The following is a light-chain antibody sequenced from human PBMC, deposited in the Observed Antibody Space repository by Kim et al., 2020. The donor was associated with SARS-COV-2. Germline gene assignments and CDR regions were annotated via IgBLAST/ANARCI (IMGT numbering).Light chain of an antibody. V-gene: IGLV3-19*01. J-gene: IGLJ2*01. Sequence: GQAVRNTCQGDSLRSYYASWYQQKPGQAPVLVIYGKNNRPSGIPDRFSGSSSGNTASLTITGAQAEDEADYYCNSRDSSGNHVVFGGGTQLTVL. CDR1: SLRSYY. CDR2: GKN. CDR3: NSRDSSGNHVV.